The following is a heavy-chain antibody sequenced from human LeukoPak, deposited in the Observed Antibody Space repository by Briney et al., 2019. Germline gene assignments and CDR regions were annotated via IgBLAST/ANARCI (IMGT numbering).Heavy chain of an antibody. D-gene: IGHD3-10*01. CDR2: ISGSGSTT. J-gene: IGHJ4*02. CDR3: AKGRHYYGSGSYLDS. V-gene: IGHV3-23*01. CDR1: GFNFSIHA. Sequence: TGGSLRLSCAASGFNFSIHAMNWVRQAPGKGLEWVSAISGSGSTTYYADSVKGRFTISRDKSKNTLYLQMNSLRAEDTALYYRAKGRHYYGSGSYLDSWGQGTLVTVSS.